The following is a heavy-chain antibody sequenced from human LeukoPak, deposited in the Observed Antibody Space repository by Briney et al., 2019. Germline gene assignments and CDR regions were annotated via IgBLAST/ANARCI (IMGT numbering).Heavy chain of an antibody. J-gene: IGHJ4*02. CDR2: ISGSSGNT. V-gene: IGHV3-23*01. D-gene: IGHD3-3*01. Sequence: PGGSLRLSCAASGFTFSSYVMNWVRQAPGKGLEWVSSISGSSGNTFYADSVKGRFTISRDNSKNTLYLQMNSLRAEDTAVYYCAKDRMVSFFGVFRDYGAKGPLVPASS. CDR1: GFTFSSYV. CDR3: AKDRMVSFFGVFRDY.